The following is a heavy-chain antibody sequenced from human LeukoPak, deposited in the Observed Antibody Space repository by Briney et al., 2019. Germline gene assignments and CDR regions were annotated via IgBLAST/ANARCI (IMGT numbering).Heavy chain of an antibody. CDR2: IYYSGST. Sequence: SETLSLTCTVSGGSVSSGSYYWSWIRQPPGKGLEWIGYIYYSGSTNYNPSLKSRVTISVDTSKNQFSLKLSSVTAADTAVYCCAREKPTPYFDYWGQGTLVTVSS. CDR1: GGSVSSGSYY. D-gene: IGHD1-14*01. J-gene: IGHJ4*02. V-gene: IGHV4-61*01. CDR3: AREKPTPYFDY.